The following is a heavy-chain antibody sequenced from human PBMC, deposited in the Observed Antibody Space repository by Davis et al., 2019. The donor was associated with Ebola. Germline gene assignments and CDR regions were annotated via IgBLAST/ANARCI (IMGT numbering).Heavy chain of an antibody. V-gene: IGHV3-23*01. CDR3: AKDITMVRGVILDY. CDR1: GFTFSSYA. CDR2: ISGSGGST. D-gene: IGHD3-10*01. J-gene: IGHJ4*02. Sequence: GESLKISCAASGFTFSSYAMSWVRQAPGKGLEWVSAISGSGGSTYYADSVKGRFTISRDNSKNTLYLQMNSLRAEDTAVYYCAKDITMVRGVILDYWGQGTLVTVSS.